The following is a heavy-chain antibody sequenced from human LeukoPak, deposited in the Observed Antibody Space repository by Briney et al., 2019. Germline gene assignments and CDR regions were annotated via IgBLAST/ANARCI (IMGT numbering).Heavy chain of an antibody. D-gene: IGHD3-10*01. CDR3: ARSLQYNNNTYFYYGMDV. V-gene: IGHV4-4*07. CDR1: GGSISSYY. CDR2: IYTSGST. J-gene: IGHJ6*02. Sequence: SETLSLTCSVSGGSISSYYWNWIRQPAGKGLEWIGRIYTSGSTNYNPSVKSRVTMSVDTSKNQFSLKLSSVTAADTAVYYCARSLQYNNNTYFYYGMDVWGQGTTVTVSS.